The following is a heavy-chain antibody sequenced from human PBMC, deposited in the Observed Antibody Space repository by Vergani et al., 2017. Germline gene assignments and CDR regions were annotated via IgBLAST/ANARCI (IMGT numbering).Heavy chain of an antibody. D-gene: IGHD3-22*01. CDR1: GYSFTSYW. CDR2: IYPGDSDT. J-gene: IGHJ6*02. Sequence: EVQLVQSGAEVKKPGESLKISCKGSGYSFTSYWIGWVRQMPGKGLEWMGIIYPGDSDTRYSPSFQGQVTISADKSISTAYRQWSSLKASDTAMYYWARRGYYDSSGYRDYYYYGMDVWGQGTTVTVSS. V-gene: IGHV5-51*01. CDR3: ARRGYYDSSGYRDYYYYGMDV.